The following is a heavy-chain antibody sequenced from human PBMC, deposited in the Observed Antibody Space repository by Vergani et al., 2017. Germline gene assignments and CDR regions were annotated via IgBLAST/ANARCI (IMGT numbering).Heavy chain of an antibody. CDR3: AHSRTTVTTSPFDY. CDR2: IYWDDDK. CDR1: GFSLSTSGVG. D-gene: IGHD4-11*01. Sequence: QITLKESGPTLVKPTQTLTLTCTFSGFSLSTSGVGVGRIRQPPGKALEWLALIYWDDDKRYSPSLKSRLTITKDTSKNQVVLTMTNMDPVDTATYYCAHSRTTVTTSPFDYWGQGTLVTVSS. V-gene: IGHV2-5*02. J-gene: IGHJ4*02.